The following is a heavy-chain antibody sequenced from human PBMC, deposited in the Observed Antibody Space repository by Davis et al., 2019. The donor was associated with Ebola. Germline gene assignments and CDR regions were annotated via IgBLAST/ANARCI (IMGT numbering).Heavy chain of an antibody. V-gene: IGHV3-23*01. CDR3: AKERLMGVVVVAATQGMDV. CDR1: GFTVSSNY. Sequence: GGSLRLSCAASGFTVSSNYMSWVRQAPGKGLEWVSAISGSGGSTYYADSVKGRFTISRDNSKNTLYLQMNSLRAEDTAVYYCAKERLMGVVVVAATQGMDVWGQGTTVTVSS. D-gene: IGHD2-15*01. CDR2: ISGSGGST. J-gene: IGHJ6*02.